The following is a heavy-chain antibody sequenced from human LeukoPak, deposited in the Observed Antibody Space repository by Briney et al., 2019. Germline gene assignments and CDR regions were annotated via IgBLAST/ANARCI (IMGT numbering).Heavy chain of an antibody. CDR3: ASPAAGTGNFYEY. CDR1: GGTFSSYA. CDR2: IIPIFGTA. Sequence: ASVKVSCKASGGTFSSYAISWVRQAPGQGLEWMGGIIPIFGTANYAQKFQGRVTITADESTSTAYMELSSLRSEDTAVYYCASPAAGTGNFYEYWGQGTLVTVSS. V-gene: IGHV1-69*13. D-gene: IGHD6-19*01. J-gene: IGHJ4*02.